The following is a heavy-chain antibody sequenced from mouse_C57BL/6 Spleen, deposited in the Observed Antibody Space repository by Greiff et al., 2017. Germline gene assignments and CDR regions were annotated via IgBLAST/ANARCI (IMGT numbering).Heavy chain of an antibody. Sequence: EVQLQQSGPELVKPGASVKISCKASGYTFTDYYMNWVKQSHGKSLEWIGDINPNNGGTSYNQKFKGKATLTVDKSSSTAYMELRSLTSEDSAVYYCASQDWEFDYWGQGATLTVST. CDR1: GYTFTDYY. CDR2: INPNNGGT. D-gene: IGHD4-1*01. V-gene: IGHV1-26*01. CDR3: ASQDWEFDY. J-gene: IGHJ2*01.